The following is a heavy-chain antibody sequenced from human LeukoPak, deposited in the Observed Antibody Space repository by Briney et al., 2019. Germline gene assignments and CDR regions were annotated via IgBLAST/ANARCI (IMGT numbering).Heavy chain of an antibody. CDR2: INHSGST. Sequence: SETLSFTCAVYGGSFSGYYWSWIRQPPGKGLEWIGEINHSGSTNYNPSLKSRVTISVDTSKNQFSLKLSSVTAADTAVYYCARGRGYCSGGSCYSRSVGRLDYWGQGTLVTVSS. CDR3: ARGRGYCSGGSCYSRSVGRLDY. J-gene: IGHJ4*02. D-gene: IGHD2-15*01. V-gene: IGHV4-34*01. CDR1: GGSFSGYY.